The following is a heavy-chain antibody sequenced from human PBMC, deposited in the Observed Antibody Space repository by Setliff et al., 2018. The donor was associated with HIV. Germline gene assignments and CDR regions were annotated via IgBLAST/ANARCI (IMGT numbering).Heavy chain of an antibody. CDR2: MSGNNGNT. V-gene: IGHV1-18*04. CDR3: ARDGFYYGPGCFHNGGLDY. J-gene: IGHJ4*02. CDR1: GYSLANYA. D-gene: IGHD3-10*01. Sequence: ASVKVSCKASGYSLANYAISWVRQVPGHGLEWMGWMSGNNGNTKSAPKVQGRLTLATDISTGTAYMELMSLTSDDTAVYYCARDGFYYGPGCFHNGGLDYWGQGTPVTVSS.